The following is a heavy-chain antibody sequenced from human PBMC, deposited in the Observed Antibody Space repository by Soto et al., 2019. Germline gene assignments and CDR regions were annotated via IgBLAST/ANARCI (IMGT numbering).Heavy chain of an antibody. V-gene: IGHV4-30-4*01. CDR2: ISYSSGNT. CDR3: ARVGGDSSGYYFDS. J-gene: IGHJ4*02. D-gene: IGHD3-22*01. CDR1: GGSISSGDYY. Sequence: LTCTVSGGSISSGDYYWSWIRQPPGKGLEWIGYISYSSGNTYYNPSLRSRVTISVDTSKNQLSLKLRSVTAADTAVYYCARVGGDSSGYYFDSWGQGTLVTVSS.